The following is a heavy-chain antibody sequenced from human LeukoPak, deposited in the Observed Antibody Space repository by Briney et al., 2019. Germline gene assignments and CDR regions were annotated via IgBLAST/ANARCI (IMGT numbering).Heavy chain of an antibody. CDR3: ALLLTGRISDY. CDR1: GGSISSSY. J-gene: IGHJ4*02. D-gene: IGHD3-9*01. CDR2: ISYSGST. V-gene: IGHV4-59*01. Sequence: SETLSLTCTVSGGSISSSYWGWIRQPPGKGLEYIGFISYSGSTNYNPSLKSRVTMSVDTSKNQFSLKLSSVTAADTAVYYCALLLTGRISDYWGRGTLVTVSS.